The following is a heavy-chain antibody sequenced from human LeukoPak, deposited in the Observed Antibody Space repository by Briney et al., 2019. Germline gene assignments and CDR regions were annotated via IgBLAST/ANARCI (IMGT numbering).Heavy chain of an antibody. CDR1: GGSISSGSYY. CDR2: IYTSGST. V-gene: IGHV4-61*02. CDR3: ARGVNYYYYYMDV. J-gene: IGHJ6*03. Sequence: SETLSLTCTVSGGSISSGSYYWSWIRQPAVKGLEWIGRIYTSGSTNYNPSLKSRVTISVDTSKNQFPLKLSSVTAADTAVYYCARGVNYYYYYMDVWGKGTTVTISS. D-gene: IGHD4-23*01.